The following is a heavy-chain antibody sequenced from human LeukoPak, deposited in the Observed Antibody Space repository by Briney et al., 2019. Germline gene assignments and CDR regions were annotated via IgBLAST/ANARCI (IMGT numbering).Heavy chain of an antibody. CDR3: AREVMGGYDYGY. Sequence: GASVKVSCKASGGTFSSYAISWVRQAPGQGLEWMGIINPSGGSTSYAQKFQGRVTMTRDTSTSTVYMELSSLRSEDTAVYYCAREVMGGYDYGYWGQGTLVTVST. CDR1: GGTFSSYA. J-gene: IGHJ4*02. CDR2: INPSGGST. V-gene: IGHV1-46*01. D-gene: IGHD5-12*01.